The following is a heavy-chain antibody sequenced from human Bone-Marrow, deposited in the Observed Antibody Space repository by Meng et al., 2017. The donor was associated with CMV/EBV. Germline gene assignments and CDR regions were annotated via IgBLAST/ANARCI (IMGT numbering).Heavy chain of an antibody. D-gene: IGHD2-2*01. CDR3: AHVEVVVVPAAPNYYYYGMDV. Sequence: SVKVSCKASGGTFSSYAISWVRQAPGQGLEWMGGIIPIFGTANYAQKFQGRVTITTDESTSRAYMVLSSLRAEDTAVYYCAHVEVVVVPAAPNYYYYGMDVWGPGTTVTVSS. CDR2: IIPIFGTA. CDR1: GGTFSSYA. J-gene: IGHJ6*02. V-gene: IGHV1-69*05.